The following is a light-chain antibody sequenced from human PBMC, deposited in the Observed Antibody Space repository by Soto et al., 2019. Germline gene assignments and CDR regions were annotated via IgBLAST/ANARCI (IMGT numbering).Light chain of an antibody. J-gene: IGKJ1*01. CDR2: AAS. V-gene: IGKV1-39*01. CDR3: QQSYSTPQT. Sequence: DIQMTQSPSSLSASVGDRVTITCRASQSISSYLNWYQQKPGKAPKLLIYAASSLQSGVPSRFSGGGSGTDFTLTFSSLQPEDFATYYCQQSYSTPQTFGQGTKVEIK. CDR1: QSISSY.